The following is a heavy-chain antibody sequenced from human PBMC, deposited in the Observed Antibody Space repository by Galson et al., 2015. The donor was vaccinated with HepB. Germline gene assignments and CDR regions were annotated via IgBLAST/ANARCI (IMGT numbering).Heavy chain of an antibody. CDR1: GFTFSCYW. J-gene: IGHJ4*02. Sequence: LSTSCAASGFTFSCYWMSWVRQAPGKGVEWVAIIKQDGSEKYSADSVKGRFTISRDNAKNSLYLQMNSLRDEDTAVYYCARRGAYSSGLFDYWGQGTLVTVSS. CDR2: IKQDGSEK. D-gene: IGHD6-19*01. CDR3: ARRGAYSSGLFDY. V-gene: IGHV3-7*01.